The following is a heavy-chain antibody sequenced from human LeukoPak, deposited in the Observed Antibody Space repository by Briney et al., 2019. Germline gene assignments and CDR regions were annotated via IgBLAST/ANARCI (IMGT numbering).Heavy chain of an antibody. CDR3: ARELRDGYNYLVDY. D-gene: IGHD5-24*01. Sequence: GGSLRLSCAASGFTFSDYYMSWIRQAPGKGLEWVSYISSSGSTIYYADSVKGRFTISRDNDKNSLYLQMNSLRAEDTAVYYCARELRDGYNYLVDYWGQGTLVTVSS. CDR2: ISSSGSTI. CDR1: GFTFSDYY. V-gene: IGHV3-11*01. J-gene: IGHJ4*02.